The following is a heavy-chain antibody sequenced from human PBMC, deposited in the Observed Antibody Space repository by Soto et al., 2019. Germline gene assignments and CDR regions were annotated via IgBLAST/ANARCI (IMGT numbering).Heavy chain of an antibody. CDR1: GYSFTSYW. V-gene: IGHV5-51*01. D-gene: IGHD2-21*01. CDR3: ARSTYCGGDCYYYGMDV. J-gene: IGHJ6*02. CDR2: IYPGDSDT. Sequence: GESLKISCKGSGYSFTSYWIGWVRQMPGKGLEWMGIIYPGDSDTRYSPSFQGQVTISADKSISTAYLQWSSLKASDTAMYYCARSTYCGGDCYYYGMDVWGQGTTVTVS.